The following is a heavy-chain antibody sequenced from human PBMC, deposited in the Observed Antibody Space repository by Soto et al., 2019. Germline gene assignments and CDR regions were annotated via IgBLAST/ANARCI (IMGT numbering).Heavy chain of an antibody. Sequence: TSETLSLTCAVSGASIGTNNWWSWVRQPPGKGLEWIGEVYHSGTTNCNPSLKSRVTISIDKSKNQFSLTLTSMTAADTALAYCAVPGRGEFDYWSQGTLVTVSS. V-gene: IGHV4-4*02. J-gene: IGHJ4*02. CDR3: AVPGRGEFDY. D-gene: IGHD5-12*01. CDR1: GASIGTNNW. CDR2: VYHSGTT.